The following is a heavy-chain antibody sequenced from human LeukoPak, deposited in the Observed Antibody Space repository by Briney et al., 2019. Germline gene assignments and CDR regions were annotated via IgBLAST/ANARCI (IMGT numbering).Heavy chain of an antibody. CDR2: INHSGST. V-gene: IGHV4-34*01. CDR1: GGSFSGYY. Sequence: SETLSLTCAVYGGSFSGYYWSWIRQPPGKGLEWIGEINHSGSTNYNPSLKSRVTISVDTSKNQFSLKLSSVTAADTAVYYCARGEYSSSSVSYWGQGTLVTVSS. D-gene: IGHD6-6*01. J-gene: IGHJ4*02. CDR3: ARGEYSSSSVSY.